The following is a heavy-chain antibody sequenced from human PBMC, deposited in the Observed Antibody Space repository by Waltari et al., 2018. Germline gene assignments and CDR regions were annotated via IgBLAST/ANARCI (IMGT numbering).Heavy chain of an antibody. D-gene: IGHD1-26*01. V-gene: IGHV1-2*02. CDR3: ARIFKWATDY. Sequence: QVQLVQSGAEVKKPGASVTVSCKTSGYSFIDYYIYWVRQAPGQGLEWMGWINPNSGGTNDVQKFQGRVTMTRDTSISTAYMDLSRLRSDDTAVYYCARIFKWATDYWGQGTLVTVSS. CDR2: INPNSGGT. J-gene: IGHJ4*02. CDR1: GYSFIDYY.